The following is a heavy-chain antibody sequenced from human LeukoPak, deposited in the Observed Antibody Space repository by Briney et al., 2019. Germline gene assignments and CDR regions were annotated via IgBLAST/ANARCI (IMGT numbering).Heavy chain of an antibody. Sequence: SETLSLTCTASGGSISSYYWGWIRQPPGKGLEWIGSIYYSGSTYYNPSLKSRVTISVDTSKNQFSLKLSSVTAADTAVYYCARELGYSGYDYLGGRWRYWGQGTLVTVSS. V-gene: IGHV4-39*07. J-gene: IGHJ4*02. CDR2: IYYSGST. CDR3: ARELGYSGYDYLGGRWRY. D-gene: IGHD5-12*01. CDR1: GGSISSYY.